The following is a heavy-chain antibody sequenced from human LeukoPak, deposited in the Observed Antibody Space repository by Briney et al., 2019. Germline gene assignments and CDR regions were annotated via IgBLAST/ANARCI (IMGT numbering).Heavy chain of an antibody. Sequence: GGSLRLSCAASGFIFNNYWMTWVRQAPGKGLAWVANIKQDGSEKYYVDSVKGRFTISRDNVKNLLSLQMSSLRGEDTAVYYCARVNPLLAPGALDIWAKGQWSPSPQ. CDR1: GFIFNNYW. J-gene: IGHJ3*02. V-gene: IGHV3-7*01. CDR3: ARVNPLLAPGALDI. CDR2: IKQDGSEK.